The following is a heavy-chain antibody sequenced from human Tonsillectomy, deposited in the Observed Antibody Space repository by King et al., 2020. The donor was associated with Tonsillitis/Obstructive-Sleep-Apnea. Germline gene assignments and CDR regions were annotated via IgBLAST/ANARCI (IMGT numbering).Heavy chain of an antibody. CDR1: GGSISSYY. CDR2: IYYSGST. V-gene: IGHV4-59*01. D-gene: IGHD2-15*01. Sequence: VQLQESGPGLVKPSETLSLTCTVSGGSISSYYWSWIRQPPGKGLEWIGYIYYSGSTNYNPSLKSRVTISVDTSKNQFSLKLSSVTAADTAVYYCARATEGSLDYWGRGTLVTVSS. J-gene: IGHJ4*01. CDR3: ARATEGSLDY.